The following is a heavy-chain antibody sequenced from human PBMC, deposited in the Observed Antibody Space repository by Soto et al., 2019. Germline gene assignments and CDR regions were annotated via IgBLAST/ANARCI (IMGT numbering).Heavy chain of an antibody. CDR1: GGSISSSSYY. J-gene: IGHJ5*02. CDR3: ARRYYDFWSGYYSWFDP. CDR2: IYYSGST. D-gene: IGHD3-3*01. V-gene: IGHV4-39*01. Sequence: QLQLQESGPGLVKPSETLSLTCTVSGGSISSSSYYWGWIRQPPGKGLEWIGSIYYSGSTYYNPSLKSRVTISVDTSKNQFSLKLSSVTAADTAVYYCARRYYDFWSGYYSWFDPWGQGTLVTVSS.